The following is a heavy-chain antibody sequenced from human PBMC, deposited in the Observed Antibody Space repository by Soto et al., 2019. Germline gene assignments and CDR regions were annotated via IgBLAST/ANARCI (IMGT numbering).Heavy chain of an antibody. J-gene: IGHJ4*02. CDR2: IFSSGST. V-gene: IGHV4-4*07. CDR1: GGSINTFY. Sequence: SETLSLTCTVSGGSINTFYWSWVRQPAEKGLEWIGRIFSSGSTSFNPSLESRVAMSVDTSKNHFSPNLSSVTAADMAVYYCAREGSYSAYNFAHGIQLWSFDFWGQGALVTVSS. D-gene: IGHD5-12*01. CDR3: AREGSYSAYNFAHGIQLWSFDF.